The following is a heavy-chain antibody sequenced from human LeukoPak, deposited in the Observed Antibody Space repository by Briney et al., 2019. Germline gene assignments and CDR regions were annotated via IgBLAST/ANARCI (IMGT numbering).Heavy chain of an antibody. CDR1: GFTFSNAW. D-gene: IGHD3-16*01. CDR2: ISGSGGST. J-gene: IGHJ3*02. CDR3: AKDYGVIDI. Sequence: GGSLRLSCAASGFTFSNAWMSWVRQAPGKGLEWVSAISGSGGSTYYADSVKGRFTISRDNSKNTLYLQMNSLRAEDTAVYYCAKDYGVIDIWGQGTMVTVSS. V-gene: IGHV3-23*01.